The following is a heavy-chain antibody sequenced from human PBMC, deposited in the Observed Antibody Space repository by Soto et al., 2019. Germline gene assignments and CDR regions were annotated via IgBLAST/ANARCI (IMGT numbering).Heavy chain of an antibody. J-gene: IGHJ4*02. CDR1: GGTFSSYT. CDR3: ATGEYCSSTSCYAGGWGY. Sequence: QVQLVQSGAEVKKPGSSVKVSCKASGGTFSSYTISWVRQAPGQGLEWMGRIIPILGIANYAQKFQGRVTITAAKSTSTAYMELSSLRSEDTAVYYCATGEYCSSTSCYAGGWGYWGQGTLVTVSS. D-gene: IGHD2-2*01. CDR2: IIPILGIA. V-gene: IGHV1-69*02.